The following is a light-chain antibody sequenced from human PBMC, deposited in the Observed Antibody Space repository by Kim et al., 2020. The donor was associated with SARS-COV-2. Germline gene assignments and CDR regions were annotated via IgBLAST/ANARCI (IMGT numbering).Light chain of an antibody. CDR3: ETWDDSLNGPV. CDR2: ADN. Sequence: GQRVTISCSGSTSNIGTNTVNWYQQLPGSAPRLLIHADNRRPSGVTARFSGSKSGTSASLAISGLESEDESDYYCETWDDSLNGPVFGGGTQLTVL. CDR1: TSNIGTNT. V-gene: IGLV1-44*01. J-gene: IGLJ3*02.